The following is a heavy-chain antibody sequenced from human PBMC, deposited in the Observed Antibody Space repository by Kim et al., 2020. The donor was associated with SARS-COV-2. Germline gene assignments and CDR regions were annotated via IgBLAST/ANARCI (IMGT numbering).Heavy chain of an antibody. CDR1: GGSISSCNW. J-gene: IGHJ4*02. D-gene: IGHD5-18*01. CDR3: ARDLEYSYGFDY. V-gene: IGHV4-4*02. CDR2: IYHSGST. Sequence: SETLSLTCAVSGGSISSCNWWSWVRQPPGKGLEWIGEIYHSGSTNYNPSLKSRVTISVDKSKNQFSLKLSSVTAADTAVYYCARDLEYSYGFDYWGQGTLVTVSS.